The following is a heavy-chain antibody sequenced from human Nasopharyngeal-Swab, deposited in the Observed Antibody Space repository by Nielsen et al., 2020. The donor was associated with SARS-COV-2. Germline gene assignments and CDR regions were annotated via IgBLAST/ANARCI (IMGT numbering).Heavy chain of an antibody. CDR3: AKDQRALDSNYYYYGMDV. V-gene: IGHV3-9*01. J-gene: IGHJ6*02. CDR1: GFTFDYYA. D-gene: IGHD3/OR15-3a*01. CDR2: ISWNSGSI. Sequence: SLKISCAASGFTFDYYAMHWVRQAPGKGPEWVSGISWNSGSIVYADSVKGRFTISRDNAKNSLYLQMNSLRAEDTALYYCAKDQRALDSNYYYYGMDVWGQGTTVTVSS.